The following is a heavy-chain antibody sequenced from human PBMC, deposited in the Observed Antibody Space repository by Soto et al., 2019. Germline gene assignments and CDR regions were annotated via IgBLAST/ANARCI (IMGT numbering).Heavy chain of an antibody. J-gene: IGHJ4*02. CDR1: GGTFSSYA. Sequence: SVKVSCKASGGTFSSYAISWVRQAPGQGLEWMGGIIPIFGTANYAQKFQGRVTITAEESTSTAYMEMSSLRSEDTAVYYCASMRIADSSGYFIDYWGQGTLLIV. CDR2: IIPIFGTA. V-gene: IGHV1-69*13. CDR3: ASMRIADSSGYFIDY. D-gene: IGHD3-22*01.